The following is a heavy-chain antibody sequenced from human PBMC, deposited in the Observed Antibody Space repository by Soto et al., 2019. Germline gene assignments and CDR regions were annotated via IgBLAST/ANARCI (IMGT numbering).Heavy chain of an antibody. Sequence: QVQLVESGGGVVQPGRSLRLSCAASGFTFSSYGMHWVRQAPGKGLEWVAVISYDGSNKYYADSVKGRFTISRDNSKNTLYLQMNSLRAEDTAVYYCAKDPRGNGDYSRWGQGTLVTVSS. J-gene: IGHJ4*02. D-gene: IGHD4-17*01. CDR2: ISYDGSNK. CDR3: AKDPRGNGDYSR. CDR1: GFTFSSYG. V-gene: IGHV3-30*18.